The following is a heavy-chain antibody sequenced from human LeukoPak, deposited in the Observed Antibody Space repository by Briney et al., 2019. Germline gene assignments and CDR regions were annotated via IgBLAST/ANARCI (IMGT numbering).Heavy chain of an antibody. D-gene: IGHD1-26*01. V-gene: IGHV3-48*01. CDR1: GFTFSSYS. Sequence: GGSLRLSCAASGFTFSSYSMNWVRQAPGKGLEWVSFINGNSAAINYADSVRSRFTISRDNAKNSVYLQMNSLRAEDTAVYYCARDRGGSYTPLDYWGQGTLVTVSS. CDR2: INGNSAAI. CDR3: ARDRGGSYTPLDY. J-gene: IGHJ4*02.